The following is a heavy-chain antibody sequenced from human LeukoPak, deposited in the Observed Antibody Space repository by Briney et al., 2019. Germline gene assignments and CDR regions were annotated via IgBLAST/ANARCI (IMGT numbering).Heavy chain of an antibody. D-gene: IGHD3-10*01. Sequence: SETLSLTCTFSGGSINNFYWSWIRQPAGKGLEWIGRIHASENTNYNPSLKSRVTMSVDTSKNQSSLKLSSVAAADTAVYYCARGSNYYGSGSAYYYYMDVWGKGTTVTVSS. CDR2: IHASENT. CDR1: GGSINNFY. V-gene: IGHV4-4*07. J-gene: IGHJ6*03. CDR3: ARGSNYYGSGSAYYYYMDV.